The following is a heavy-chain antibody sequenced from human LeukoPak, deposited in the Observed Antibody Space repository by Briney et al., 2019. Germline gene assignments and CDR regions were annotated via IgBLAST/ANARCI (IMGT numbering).Heavy chain of an antibody. V-gene: IGHV4-31*03. J-gene: IGHJ3*02. CDR3: ARGYFSRIYDRGAFDI. D-gene: IGHD3-22*01. CDR1: GGSISSGGYY. Sequence: KPSQTLSLTCTVSGGSISSGGYYWSWIRQHPGKGLEWIGYIYYSGSTYYNPSLKSRVTISVDTSKNQFSLKLSSVTAADPAVYYCARGYFSRIYDRGAFDIWGQGTMVTVSS. CDR2: IYYSGST.